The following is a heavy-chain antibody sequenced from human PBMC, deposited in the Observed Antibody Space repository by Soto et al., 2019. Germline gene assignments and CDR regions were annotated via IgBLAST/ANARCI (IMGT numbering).Heavy chain of an antibody. V-gene: IGHV5-51*01. J-gene: IGHJ3*02. Sequence: GESLKISCKGSGYTFTTYWIGWVRQMPGKGLEWMGIIYPGDSDTRYSPSFQGQVTISADKSISTAYLQWNSLKASDTAMYYCARRDGSGSYVIYSAFDIWGQGTMVTVSS. CDR2: IYPGDSDT. D-gene: IGHD3-10*01. CDR1: GYTFTTYW. CDR3: ARRDGSGSYVIYSAFDI.